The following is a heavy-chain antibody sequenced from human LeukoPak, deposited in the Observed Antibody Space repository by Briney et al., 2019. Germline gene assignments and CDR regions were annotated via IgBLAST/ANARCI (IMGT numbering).Heavy chain of an antibody. J-gene: IGHJ4*02. V-gene: IGHV3-23*01. D-gene: IGHD1-1*01. CDR2: VSGSGGST. Sequence: GGSLRLSCVASGCTFSSNSMSWVRQPPGKGLGWVSGVSGSGGSTYYADAVKGRLTISRDNSKNTVYLQMNSLRAEDTAVYFCARDVLEHPFDYWGQGPLVTVSS. CDR1: GCTFSSNS. CDR3: ARDVLEHPFDY.